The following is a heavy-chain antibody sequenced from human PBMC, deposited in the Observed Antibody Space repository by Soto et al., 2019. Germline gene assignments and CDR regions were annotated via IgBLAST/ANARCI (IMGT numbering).Heavy chain of an antibody. V-gene: IGHV5-51*01. D-gene: IGHD3-22*01. CDR2: IFLSDSDT. CDR3: AKKDKSGYFNRFDP. J-gene: IGHJ5*02. Sequence: GESMKISCRTSGYKFTSSWIAWMGKKPGTGLEWMGIIFLSDSDTRYIPSFQVPLTISADRSTSTAFLQWASLKASDTPTHFCAKKDKSGYFNRFDPWCQGSL. CDR1: GYKFTSSW.